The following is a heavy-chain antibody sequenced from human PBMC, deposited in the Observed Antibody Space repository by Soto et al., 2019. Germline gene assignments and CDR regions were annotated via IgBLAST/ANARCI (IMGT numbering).Heavy chain of an antibody. CDR1: GFAFTSYA. V-gene: IGHV3-23*01. J-gene: IGHJ5*02. CDR2: ISGSGDYI. Sequence: EVQLLESGGGLVQPGGSLRLSCAASGFAFTSYAMTWVRQAPGRGLEWVSTISGSGDYIYYADSVKGRFTISRDDSKNTLYLQMNSLRAEDTAIYYCAREISGTTFPQPLNTWFDPWGQGTLVTSSS. CDR3: AREISGTTFPQPLNTWFDP. D-gene: IGHD1-20*01.